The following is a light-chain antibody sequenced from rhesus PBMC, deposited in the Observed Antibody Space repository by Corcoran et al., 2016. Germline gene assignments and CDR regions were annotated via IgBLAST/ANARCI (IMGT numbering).Light chain of an antibody. CDR3: MPGKDYPRT. CDR1: QSLLDSEDGHTY. Sequence: DIVMTQTPLSLPVTPGEPASISCRSSQSLLDSEDGHTYSDWHLQKHGRSPQILIYEVSNRAAGVPDRFIGRGTYTYFTLKISSVEAEEGGVYYCMPGKDYPRTVGQGTKVKIK. J-gene: IGKJ1*01. CDR2: EVS. V-gene: IGKV2S20*01.